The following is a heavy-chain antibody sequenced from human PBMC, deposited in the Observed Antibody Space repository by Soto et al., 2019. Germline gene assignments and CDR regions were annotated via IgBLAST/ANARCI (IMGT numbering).Heavy chain of an antibody. CDR1: GGYISGVDYY. CDR2: INHSGST. Sequence: SEPLSLTCTVSGGYISGVDYYCSCIRQPPGKGLEWIGEINHSGSTNYNPSLKSRVTISVDTSKNQFSLKLTSVTAADTAVYYCARDKITGLFDYWGQGTLVTVSS. V-gene: IGHV4-34*01. D-gene: IGHD2-8*02. CDR3: ARDKITGLFDY. J-gene: IGHJ4*02.